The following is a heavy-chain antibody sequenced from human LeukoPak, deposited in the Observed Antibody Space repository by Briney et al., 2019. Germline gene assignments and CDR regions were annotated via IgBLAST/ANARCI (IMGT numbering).Heavy chain of an antibody. V-gene: IGHV3-23*01. CDR2: ISGSGSST. J-gene: IGHJ4*02. CDR1: GFTFSNYA. D-gene: IGHD3-16*01. Sequence: GGSLRLSCAASGFTFSNYAMSWVRQAPGKGLEWVSAISGSGSSTHYADSVKGRFTISSDSSKNTLYLQMSSLRTADTAVYYCARDVGDEGNYWGQGTLVTVSS. CDR3: ARDVGDEGNY.